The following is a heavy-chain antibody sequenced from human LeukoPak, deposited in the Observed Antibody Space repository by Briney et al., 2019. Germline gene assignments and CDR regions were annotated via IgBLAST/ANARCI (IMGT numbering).Heavy chain of an antibody. CDR3: AKVVVAASWFDP. CDR1: GFTFDDYA. V-gene: IGHV3-9*01. D-gene: IGHD2-15*01. Sequence: GGSLRLSCAASGFTFDDYAMHWVRQAPGKGLEWVSGIGSNGAIIGYADSVKGRFTISRGNAKTSLYLQMNSLRAEDTAFYYCAKVVVAASWFDPWGQGTLVTVSS. CDR2: IGSNGAII. J-gene: IGHJ5*02.